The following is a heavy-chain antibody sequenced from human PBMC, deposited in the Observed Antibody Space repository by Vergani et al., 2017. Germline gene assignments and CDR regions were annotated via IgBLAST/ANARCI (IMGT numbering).Heavy chain of an antibody. CDR1: GYSFSRNW. CDR2: IYPGNSET. Sequence: EVQLEQSGAAVKKPGESLEISCKGSGYSFSRNWIAWVRERPGQGLEWMGMIYPGNSETRNNPSFRGQVTMSVDKSISTAYLQWNSLKASDSAMYYCARVYCRGMSCAGTDYFYHIDVWGKGTTVTVS. J-gene: IGHJ6*03. CDR3: ARVYCRGMSCAGTDYFYHIDV. D-gene: IGHD3/OR15-3a*01. V-gene: IGHV5-51*03.